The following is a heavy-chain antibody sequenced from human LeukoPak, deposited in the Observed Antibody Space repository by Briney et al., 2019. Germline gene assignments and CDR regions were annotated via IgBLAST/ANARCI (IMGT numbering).Heavy chain of an antibody. CDR2: IDWDDDK. Sequence: SGPTLVNPTQTLTLTCTFSGFSLSTGGMRVSWIRQPPGKALEWLARIDWDDDKFYSTSLKTRLTISKDTSKNQVVLTMTNMDPVDTATYYCARASYYYDSSGYYYYYFDYWGQGTLVTVSS. V-gene: IGHV2-70*04. CDR1: GFSLSTGGMR. D-gene: IGHD3-22*01. J-gene: IGHJ4*02. CDR3: ARASYYYDSSGYYYYYFDY.